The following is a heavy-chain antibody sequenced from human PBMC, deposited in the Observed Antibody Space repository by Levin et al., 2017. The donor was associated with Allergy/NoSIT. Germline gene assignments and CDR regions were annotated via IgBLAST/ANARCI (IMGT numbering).Heavy chain of an antibody. CDR1: GYTFTGYY. V-gene: IGHV1-2*06. D-gene: IGHD6-13*01. J-gene: IGHJ5*02. Sequence: GGSLRLSCKASGYTFTGYYMHWVRQAPGQGLEWMGRINPNSGGTNYAQKFQGRVTMTRDTSISTAYMELSRLRSDDTAVYYCARLLYSRNWFDPWGQGTLVTVSS. CDR3: ARLLYSRNWFDP. CDR2: INPNSGGT.